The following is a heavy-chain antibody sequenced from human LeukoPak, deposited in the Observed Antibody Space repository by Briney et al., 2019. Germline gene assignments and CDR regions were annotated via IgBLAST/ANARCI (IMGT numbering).Heavy chain of an antibody. CDR2: IIPIFGTA. Sequence: SVKVSCKASGGTFSSYAISWVRQAPGQGLEWMGGIIPIFGTANYAQKLQGRVTITTDESTSTAYMELSSLRSEDTAVYYCAGASFIWGLGDYWGQGTLVTVSS. CDR1: GGTFSSYA. CDR3: AGASFIWGLGDY. J-gene: IGHJ4*02. V-gene: IGHV1-69*05. D-gene: IGHD3-16*01.